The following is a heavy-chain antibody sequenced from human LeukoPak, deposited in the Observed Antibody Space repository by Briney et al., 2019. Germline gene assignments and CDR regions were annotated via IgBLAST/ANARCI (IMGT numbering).Heavy chain of an antibody. J-gene: IGHJ4*02. Sequence: GGSLRLSCAVSGFTFSDYYMSWIRQAPGKGLEWVSYISSSGSTIYYADSVKGRFTISRDNAKNSLYLQMNSLRAEDTAVYYCARDFKAYLYFDYWGQGTLVTVSS. CDR1: GFTFSDYY. CDR2: ISSSGSTI. CDR3: ARDFKAYLYFDY. V-gene: IGHV3-11*01.